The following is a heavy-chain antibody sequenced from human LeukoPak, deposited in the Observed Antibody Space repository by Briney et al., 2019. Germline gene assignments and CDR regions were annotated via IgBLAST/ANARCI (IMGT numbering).Heavy chain of an antibody. CDR1: GGSIRGYF. V-gene: IGHV4-59*08. CDR2: IHYSGST. CDR3: ARQRGGYGGLFDY. D-gene: IGHD4-23*01. Sequence: SETLSLTCTVSGGSIRGYFWTWIRQPPGKGLEWIGYIHYSGSTNYNPSLKSRVTISVDTSKNQFSLKLSSVTAADTAVYYCARQRGGYGGLFDYWGQGTLVTVSS. J-gene: IGHJ4*02.